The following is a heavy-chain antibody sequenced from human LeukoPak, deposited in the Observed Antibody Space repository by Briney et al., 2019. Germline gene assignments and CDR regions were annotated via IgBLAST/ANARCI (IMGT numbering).Heavy chain of an antibody. J-gene: IGHJ4*02. Sequence: SETLSLTCTVSGYSISTGYYWDWIRQPPGKGLEWIGYIYYSGSTKYNPSLKSRVTISLDTSKNQFSLRLSSVTAADTAVYYCARVTGYMTEDYFDYWGQGTLITVSS. CDR2: IYYSGST. D-gene: IGHD6-13*01. V-gene: IGHV4-61*01. CDR3: ARVTGYMTEDYFDY. CDR1: GYSISTGYY.